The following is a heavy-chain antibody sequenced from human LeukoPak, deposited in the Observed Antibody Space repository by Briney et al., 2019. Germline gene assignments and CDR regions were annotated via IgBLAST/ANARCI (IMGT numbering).Heavy chain of an antibody. J-gene: IGHJ4*02. CDR2: IYPDDSDT. Sequence: GESLKISCKGSGYSFSNYWIGWVRQMPGKGLEWMGIIYPDDSDTRYSPSFQGQVTISADKSISTAYLQWSSLKASDTAMYYCARHISYYDTSGYGFDCWGQGTLVTVSS. V-gene: IGHV5-51*01. CDR3: ARHISYYDTSGYGFDC. D-gene: IGHD3-22*01. CDR1: GYSFSNYW.